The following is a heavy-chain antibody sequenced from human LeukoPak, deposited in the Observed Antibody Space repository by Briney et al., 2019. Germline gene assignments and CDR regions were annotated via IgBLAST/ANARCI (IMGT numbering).Heavy chain of an antibody. V-gene: IGHV4-34*01. CDR1: GGSFSGYY. D-gene: IGHD1-26*01. CDR3: AREGIVGATKSAFDI. Sequence: PSETLSLTCAVYGGSFSGYYWSWIRQPPGKGLEWIGEINHSGSTNYNPSLKSRVTISVDTSKNQFSLKLSSVTAADTAVYYCAREGIVGATKSAFDIRGQGTMVTVSS. CDR2: INHSGST. J-gene: IGHJ3*02.